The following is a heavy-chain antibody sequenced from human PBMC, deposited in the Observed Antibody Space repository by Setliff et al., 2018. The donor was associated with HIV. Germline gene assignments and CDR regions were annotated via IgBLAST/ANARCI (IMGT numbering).Heavy chain of an antibody. CDR3: ARGGYHGFGSYGDY. Sequence: ASVKVSCKASGYTFTTYHVHWVRQAPGQGLEWMGILNPSGDSTAYAQQFQGRVTMTRDTSTSTVYMELSSLRSEDTAVYYCARGGYHGFGSYGDYWGQGTLVTVSS. V-gene: IGHV1-46*01. J-gene: IGHJ4*02. CDR1: GYTFTTYH. D-gene: IGHD3-10*01. CDR2: LNPSGDST.